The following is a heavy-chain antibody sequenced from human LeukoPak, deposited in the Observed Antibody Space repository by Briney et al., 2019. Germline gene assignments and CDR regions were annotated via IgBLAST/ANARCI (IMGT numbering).Heavy chain of an antibody. CDR3: ARHVGEYSRSPFDC. V-gene: IGHV5-51*01. CDR1: GYSFTSNW. Sequence: GESLKISCKGSGYSFTSNWIGWVRQMPGKGLEWMGIIYPGDSDTRYRPSFQGQVTISADKSINTAYLQWSSLKASDTAMYHCARHVGEYSRSPFDCWGQGTLVTVSS. CDR2: IYPGDSDT. J-gene: IGHJ4*02. D-gene: IGHD6-6*01.